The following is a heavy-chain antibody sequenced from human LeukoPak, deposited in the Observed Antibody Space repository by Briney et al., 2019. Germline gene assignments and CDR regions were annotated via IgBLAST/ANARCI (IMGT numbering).Heavy chain of an antibody. CDR2: ISGDGDNT. J-gene: IGHJ5*02. D-gene: IGHD1-26*01. Sequence: PGGSLRLSCVASGFTLDDYALHWVRHAPGKGLEWISLISGDGDNTYYADSVKGRFTISRDNSKNSLYLQMSSLRAEDTALYYCAKGVRSGTYYNCFDPWGQGTLVTVSS. CDR1: GFTLDDYA. CDR3: AKGVRSGTYYNCFDP. V-gene: IGHV3-43*02.